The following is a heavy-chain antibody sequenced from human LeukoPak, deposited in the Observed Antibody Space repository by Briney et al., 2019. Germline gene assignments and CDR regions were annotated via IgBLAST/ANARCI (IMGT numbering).Heavy chain of an antibody. J-gene: IGHJ4*02. D-gene: IGHD3-9*01. CDR1: GFTFSSYE. V-gene: IGHV3-20*04. CDR2: INWNGGST. CDR3: ARGGGYDILTGYFVFDY. Sequence: PGGSLRLSCAASGFTFSSYEMNWVRQAPGKGLEWVSGINWNGGSTGYADSVKGRFTISRDNAKNSLYLQMNSLRAEDTALYYCARGGGYDILTGYFVFDYWGQGTLVTVSS.